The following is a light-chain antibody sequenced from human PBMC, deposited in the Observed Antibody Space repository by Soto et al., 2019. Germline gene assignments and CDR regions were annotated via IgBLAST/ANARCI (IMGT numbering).Light chain of an antibody. CDR1: SSNIGSHY. V-gene: IGLV1-47*01. J-gene: IGLJ2*01. CDR2: RDN. CDR3: ATWHDTQSGLVV. Sequence: QSVLTQPPSASGTPGQRVTISCSGSSSNIGSHYVHWYQQLPGTAPKLLIYRDNQRPSGVPDRFSGSRSGTSTSLAISGLRCGDATDYYCATWHDTQSGLVVFGGGTKLTVL.